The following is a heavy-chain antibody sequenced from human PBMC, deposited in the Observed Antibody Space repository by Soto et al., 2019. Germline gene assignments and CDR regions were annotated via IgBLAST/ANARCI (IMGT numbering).Heavy chain of an antibody. CDR2: MNPNSGNT. CDR1: GYTFTSYD. D-gene: IGHD5-12*01. V-gene: IGHV1-8*01. Sequence: ASVKVSCKASGYTFTSYDINWVRQATGQGLEWMGWMNPNSGNTGYAQKFQGRVTMTRNTSISTAYMELSSRRSEDTAVYYCARGRRLATMRGWFDPWGQGTLVTVSS. J-gene: IGHJ5*02. CDR3: ARGRRLATMRGWFDP.